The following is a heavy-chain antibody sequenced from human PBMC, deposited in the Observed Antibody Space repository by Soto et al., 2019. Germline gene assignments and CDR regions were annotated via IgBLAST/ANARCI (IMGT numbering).Heavy chain of an antibody. J-gene: IGHJ6*02. D-gene: IGHD3-10*02. CDR1: GFTLSGDA. CDR3: VRDYVMDV. Sequence: GGSLRLSCAASGFTLSGDAMNWVRQAPGKGLEWVSSISTTSTYIYYADSVKGRFTISRDNAKNSLHLQMNSRRAEDTAVYYCVRDYVMDVWGQGTTVTVSS. CDR2: ISTTSTYI. V-gene: IGHV3-21*01.